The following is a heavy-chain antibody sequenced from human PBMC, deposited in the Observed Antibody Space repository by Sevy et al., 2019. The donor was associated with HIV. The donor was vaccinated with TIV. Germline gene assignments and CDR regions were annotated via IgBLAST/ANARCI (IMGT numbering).Heavy chain of an antibody. D-gene: IGHD3-3*01. J-gene: IGHJ4*02. CDR3: TTKGGFWSGYQYFDY. CDR2: IKSNGDGGTT. CDR1: GFTFNKAW. V-gene: IGHV3-15*01. Sequence: GGSRRLSCAASGFTFNKAWMTWVRQAPGKGLEWVGRIKSNGDGGTTDYTAPVKGRFTISRDDSKNTLYLQMNSLKTEDTAVYYCTTKGGFWSGYQYFDYWGQGTLVTVSS.